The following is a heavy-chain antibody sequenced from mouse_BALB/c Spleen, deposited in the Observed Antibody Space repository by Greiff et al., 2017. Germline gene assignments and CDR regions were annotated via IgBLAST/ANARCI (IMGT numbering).Heavy chain of an antibody. CDR3: ARNSGDYDDYYAMDY. CDR1: GFSLTSYG. J-gene: IGHJ4*01. CDR2: IWSGGST. Sequence: VKLMESGPGLVQPSQSLSITCTVSGFSLTSYGVHWVRQSPGKGLEWLGVIWSGGSTDYNAAFISRLSISKDNSKSQVFFKMNSLQADDTAIYYCARNSGDYDDYYAMDYWGQGTSVTVSS. D-gene: IGHD2-4*01. V-gene: IGHV2-4-1*01.